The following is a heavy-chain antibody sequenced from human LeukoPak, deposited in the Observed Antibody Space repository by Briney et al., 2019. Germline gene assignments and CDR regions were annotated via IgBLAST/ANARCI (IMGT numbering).Heavy chain of an antibody. Sequence: PGGSLRLSCAASGFTFSSYGMHWVRQAPGKGLERVAVISYDGSNKYYADSVKGRFTISRDNSKNTLYLQMNSLRAEDTAVYYCAKDRAARVPYYFDYWGQGTLVTVSS. D-gene: IGHD6-6*01. V-gene: IGHV3-30*18. CDR2: ISYDGSNK. J-gene: IGHJ4*02. CDR1: GFTFSSYG. CDR3: AKDRAARVPYYFDY.